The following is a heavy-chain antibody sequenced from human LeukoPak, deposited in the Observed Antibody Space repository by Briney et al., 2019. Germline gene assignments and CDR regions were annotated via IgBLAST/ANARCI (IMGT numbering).Heavy chain of an antibody. Sequence: KPSETLSLTCTVSGGSISNYYWSWIRQPPGKGLEWIGYIYYSGSTNYNPSLKSRVTISVDTSKNQFSLKLSSVTVADTAVYYCARGGYSYEARYYFDYWGQGTLVTVSS. D-gene: IGHD5-18*01. J-gene: IGHJ4*02. CDR2: IYYSGST. CDR3: ARGGYSYEARYYFDY. V-gene: IGHV4-59*01. CDR1: GGSISNYY.